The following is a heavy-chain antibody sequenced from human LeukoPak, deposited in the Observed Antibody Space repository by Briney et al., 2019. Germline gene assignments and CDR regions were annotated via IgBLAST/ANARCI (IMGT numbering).Heavy chain of an antibody. V-gene: IGHV3-15*01. Sequence: GGSLRLSCAASGFTFSNAWMSWVRQAPGKGLEWVGRIKSKTDGGTTDYAAPVKGRFTISRDDSKNTLYLQMNSLKTEDTAVYYCTTDSKGTMIVVVPGSGVFDLWGRGTLVTVSS. J-gene: IGHJ2*01. D-gene: IGHD3-22*01. CDR1: GFTFSNAW. CDR2: IKSKTDGGTT. CDR3: TTDSKGTMIVVVPGSGVFDL.